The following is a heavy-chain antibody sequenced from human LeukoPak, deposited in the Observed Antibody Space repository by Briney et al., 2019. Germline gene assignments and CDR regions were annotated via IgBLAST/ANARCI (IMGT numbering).Heavy chain of an antibody. CDR3: ARDYGRSRDYGMDV. D-gene: IGHD3-10*01. CDR1: GFTLSNYW. J-gene: IGHJ6*02. Sequence: GGSLRLSCAASGFTLSNYWMHWVRQAPGKGLVWVSRIDADGSSASYADSVKGRFTISRDNAKNTLYLQMNSLRAEDTAMYYCARDYGRSRDYGMDVWGQGTTVTVSS. CDR2: IDADGSSA. V-gene: IGHV3-74*01.